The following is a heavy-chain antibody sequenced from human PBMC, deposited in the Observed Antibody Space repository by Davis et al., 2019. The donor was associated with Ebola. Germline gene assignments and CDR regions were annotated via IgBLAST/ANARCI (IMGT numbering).Heavy chain of an antibody. CDR3: AKPITYSSGMDV. CDR2: ISYDGSIK. J-gene: IGHJ6*04. V-gene: IGHV3-30*18. CDR1: GFIFSDYG. D-gene: IGHD5-24*01. Sequence: GGSLRLSCAASGFIFSDYGMHWVRRAPGKGLEWVGDISYDGSIKYYADSVKGRFTISRDNARNTLYMQMNRLRVEDTAVYYCAKPITYSSGMDVWGKGTTVIVSS.